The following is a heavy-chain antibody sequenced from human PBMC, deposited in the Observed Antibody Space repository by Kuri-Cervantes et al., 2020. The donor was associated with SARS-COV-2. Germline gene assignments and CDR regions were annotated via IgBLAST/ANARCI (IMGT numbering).Heavy chain of an antibody. V-gene: IGHV3-30*03. D-gene: IGHD6-6*01. CDR3: ARDLGSSTWIYYYYYMDV. Sequence: LSLTCAASGFTFSSYGMHWVRQAPGKGLEWVAVISYDGSNKYYADSVKGRFTISRDNSKNTLYLQMGSLRAEDMAVYYCARDLGSSTWIYYYYYMDVWGKGTTVTVSS. CDR2: ISYDGSNK. CDR1: GFTFSSYG. J-gene: IGHJ6*03.